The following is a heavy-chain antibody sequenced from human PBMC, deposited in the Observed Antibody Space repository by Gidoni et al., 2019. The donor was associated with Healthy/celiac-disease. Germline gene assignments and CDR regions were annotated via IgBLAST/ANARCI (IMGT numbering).Heavy chain of an antibody. D-gene: IGHD3-9*01. CDR2: FDPEDGET. CDR3: ATNDILTGYNGMDV. Sequence: QVQLVQSGAEVKKPGASVKVSCKVSGYTRTELSMHWVRQAPGKGLDWMGGFDPEDGETIYAQKFQGRVTMTEDTSTDTAYMELSSLRSEDTAVYYCATNDILTGYNGMDVWGQGTTVTVSS. V-gene: IGHV1-24*01. CDR1: GYTRTELS. J-gene: IGHJ6*02.